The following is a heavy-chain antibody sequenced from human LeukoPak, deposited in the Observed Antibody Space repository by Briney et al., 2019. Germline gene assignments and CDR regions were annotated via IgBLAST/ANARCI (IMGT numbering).Heavy chain of an antibody. CDR2: ISYDGSNK. J-gene: IGHJ6*03. Sequence: PGGSLRLSCAASGFTFSSYAMHWVRQAPGKGLEWVAVISYDGSNKYYADSVKGRFTISRDNSKNTLYLQMNSLRAEDTAVYYCAKNRGGGLHYYIDVWGKGTTVTVSS. CDR3: AKNRGGGLHYYIDV. V-gene: IGHV3-30*04. D-gene: IGHD4-23*01. CDR1: GFTFSSYA.